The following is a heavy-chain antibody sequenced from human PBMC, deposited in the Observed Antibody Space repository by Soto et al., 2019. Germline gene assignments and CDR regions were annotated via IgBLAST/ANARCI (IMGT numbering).Heavy chain of an antibody. V-gene: IGHV3-23*01. CDR2: ISSSGGSR. Sequence: QVSESGGGLVQSGGSLRLSCAASGFNFNTFAMSWIRQAPGKGLEWVSHISSSGGSRDYADSVRGRFTISRDNSKNVLFLQMNSLRADDTATYYCAKDPPSPWTANWVDPWGKGTLVTVSS. CDR3: AKDPPSPWTANWVDP. D-gene: IGHD5-12*01. CDR1: GFNFNTFA. J-gene: IGHJ5*02.